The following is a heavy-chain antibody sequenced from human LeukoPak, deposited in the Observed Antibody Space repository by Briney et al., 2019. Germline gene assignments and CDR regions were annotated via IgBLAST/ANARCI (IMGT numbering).Heavy chain of an antibody. J-gene: IGHJ3*01. D-gene: IGHD6-19*01. CDR1: GYTFIGFY. CDR2: INPHSGGT. Sequence: ASVKVSCKASGYTFIGFYMNWVRQAPGQGREWMGWINPHSGGTEYAKKFQGRVTMTRDTSINTAYMELSSLRYDDTAVYYCAVYSSSWVAFDGWGQGTMVTVSS. CDR3: AVYSSSWVAFDG. V-gene: IGHV1-2*02.